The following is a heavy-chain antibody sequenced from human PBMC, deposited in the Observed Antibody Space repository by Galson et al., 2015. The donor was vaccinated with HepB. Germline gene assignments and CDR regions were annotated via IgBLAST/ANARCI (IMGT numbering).Heavy chain of an antibody. CDR2: IVVGSGNT. D-gene: IGHD3-22*01. CDR1: GFIITTST. V-gene: IGHV1-58*02. Sequence: SVKVSCKASGFIITTSTMQWLRQARGQRLEWIGWIVVGSGNTNYAQKFQERVTITRDMSTNTAYMELGSLRSEDTAVYYCAADSSPYYYDTSGNFGYFDLWGRGTLVTVSS. J-gene: IGHJ2*01. CDR3: AADSSPYYYDTSGNFGYFDL.